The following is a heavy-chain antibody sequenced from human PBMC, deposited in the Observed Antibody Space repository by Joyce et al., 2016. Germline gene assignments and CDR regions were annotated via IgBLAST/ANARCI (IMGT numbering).Heavy chain of an antibody. V-gene: IGHV3-33*01. Sequence: QVQLGESGGGVVQPGRSLRLSCATSGFSLTDYGVHWVRQAPGKGLDWVAVIWYGGSNKDYGDSVQGRFTVSRDNSRNTVYLQMNSLRVEDTAVYYCTRSMNWNYPFDYWGQGARVTVSS. CDR1: GFSLTDYG. J-gene: IGHJ4*02. D-gene: IGHD1-7*01. CDR2: IWYGGSNK. CDR3: TRSMNWNYPFDY.